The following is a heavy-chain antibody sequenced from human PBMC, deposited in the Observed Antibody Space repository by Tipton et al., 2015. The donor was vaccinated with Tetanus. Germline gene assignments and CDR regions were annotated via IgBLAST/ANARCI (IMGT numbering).Heavy chain of an antibody. CDR1: GGSISSYY. D-gene: IGHD4-17*01. CDR3: ARGWAVTTLFDY. V-gene: IGHV4-59*12. J-gene: IGHJ4*02. CDR2: IYYSGST. Sequence: TLSLTCTVSGGSISSYYWSWIRQPPGKGLEWIGYIYYSGSTNYNPSLKSRVTISVDTSRNQFSLKLSSVTAADTAVYYCARGWAVTTLFDYWGQGTLVTVSS.